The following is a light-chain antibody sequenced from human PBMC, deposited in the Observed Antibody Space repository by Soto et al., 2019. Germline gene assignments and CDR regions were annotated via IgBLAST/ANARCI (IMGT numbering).Light chain of an antibody. CDR2: QDS. J-gene: IGLJ2*01. CDR3: QAWDSSTVV. V-gene: IGLV3-1*01. Sequence: SYELTQPPSVSVSPGQTASITCSGDKLGDKYACWYQQKPGQSPVMVIYQDSKRPSGIPKRFSGSNSGNTATLTISGTEAMGEADYYCQAWDSSTVVFGGGTKVTVL. CDR1: KLGDKY.